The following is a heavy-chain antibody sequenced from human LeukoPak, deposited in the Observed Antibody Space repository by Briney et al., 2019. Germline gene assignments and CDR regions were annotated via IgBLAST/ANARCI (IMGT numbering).Heavy chain of an antibody. D-gene: IGHD2-2*01. V-gene: IGHV1-69*05. CDR2: IIPILGTA. CDR1: GGTFTSYA. Sequence: SVKVCCRASGGTFTSYAISWVRQAPGQGLEWMGGIIPILGTANYAQKFQGRVTITTDESTSTAYMELSSLRSEDTAVYYCARAPIVVVPAATTYYYYYYMDVWGKGTTVTVSS. CDR3: ARAPIVVVPAATTYYYYYYMDV. J-gene: IGHJ6*03.